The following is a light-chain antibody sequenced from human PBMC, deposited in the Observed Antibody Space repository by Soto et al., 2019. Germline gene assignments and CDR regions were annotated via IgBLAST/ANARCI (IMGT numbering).Light chain of an antibody. J-gene: IGLJ2*01. CDR2: GNN. Sequence: QSVLPQPPSVSGAPGQTVTLSCTGSSSNIGANYDVHWYQQRPGTAPKLLIFGNNNRPSGVPDRFSGSKSGTSASLAITGLQAEDEADYFCQSYDSSNHVVFGGGTKVTVL. CDR3: QSYDSSNHVV. V-gene: IGLV1-40*01. CDR1: SSNIGANYD.